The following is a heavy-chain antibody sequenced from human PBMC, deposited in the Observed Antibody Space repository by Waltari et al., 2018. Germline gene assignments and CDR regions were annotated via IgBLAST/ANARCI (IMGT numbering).Heavy chain of an antibody. Sequence: QVQLQESGPGLVKPSQTLSLTCTVSGGSISSGGYYWSWIRQHPGKGLEWIGYIYYSGSTYYNPSLKSRVTIAVDTSKNQFSLKLSSVTAADTAVYYCAREVIATHAFDIWGQGTMVTVSS. CDR3: AREVIATHAFDI. D-gene: IGHD2-21*01. V-gene: IGHV4-31*03. J-gene: IGHJ3*02. CDR1: GGSISSGGYY. CDR2: IYYSGST.